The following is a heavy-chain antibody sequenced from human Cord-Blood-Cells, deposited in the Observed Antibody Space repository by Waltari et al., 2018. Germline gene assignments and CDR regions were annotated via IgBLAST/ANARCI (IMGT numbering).Heavy chain of an antibody. CDR2: IYWDDDK. D-gene: IGHD6-6*01. J-gene: IGHJ5*02. CDR3: AHRRQSSSSNWFDP. Sequence: QITLKESGPTLVKPTQTLTLTCTFSGFPTSTSGVGVGWIRQPPGKALEWLALIYWDDDKRYSPSLKSRLTITKDTSKNQVVLTMTNMDPVDTATYYCAHRRQSSSSNWFDPWGQGTLVTVSS. CDR1: GFPTSTSGVG. V-gene: IGHV2-5*02.